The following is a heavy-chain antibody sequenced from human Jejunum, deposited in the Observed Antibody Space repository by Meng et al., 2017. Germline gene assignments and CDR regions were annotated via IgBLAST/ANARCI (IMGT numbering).Heavy chain of an antibody. CDR2: IYSGGNT. J-gene: IGHJ4*02. Sequence: EGRWVETGGGLRPPGGSLRPPCAASGFAVSTNYMSWVRQAPGKGLEWVSVIYSGGNTYYADSVKGRFTISRDGSKNTLYLQMNSLRAEDTAVYYCARDWVAVADWGQGTLVTVSS. CDR1: GFAVSTNY. CDR3: ARDWVAVAD. D-gene: IGHD6-19*01. V-gene: IGHV3-53*02.